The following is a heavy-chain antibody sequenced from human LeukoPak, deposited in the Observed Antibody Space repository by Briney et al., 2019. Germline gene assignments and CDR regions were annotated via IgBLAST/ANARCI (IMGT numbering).Heavy chain of an antibody. CDR1: GVSFGGYY. CDR2: INHSGST. Sequence: SETLSLTCAVYGVSFGGYYWSWIRQPPGKGLEWIGEINHSGSTNYNPSLKSRVTISVDTSKNQFSLKLSSVTAADTAVYYCARGTKLLAARRLGWFDPWGQGTLVTVSS. J-gene: IGHJ5*02. D-gene: IGHD6-6*01. V-gene: IGHV4-34*01. CDR3: ARGTKLLAARRLGWFDP.